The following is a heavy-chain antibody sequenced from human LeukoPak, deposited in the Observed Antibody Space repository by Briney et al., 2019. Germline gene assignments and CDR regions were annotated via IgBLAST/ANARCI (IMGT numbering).Heavy chain of an antibody. CDR1: LGSHW. CDR3: TRDQT. V-gene: IGHV3-7*01. CDR2: IKEDGSQK. Sequence: GGSLRLSCVGALGSHWMGWVRQAPGKGLEWVANIKEDGSQKYYMDSVKGRFAISRDNAKSSLFLQMNNLRVEDTAVYYCTRDQTWGQGTLVTVSS. J-gene: IGHJ4*02.